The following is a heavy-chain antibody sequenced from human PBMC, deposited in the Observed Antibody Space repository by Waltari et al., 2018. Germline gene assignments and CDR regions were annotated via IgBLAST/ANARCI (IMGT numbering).Heavy chain of an antibody. CDR1: GFTFSSYA. CDR2: ISYEGSNK. CDR3: ARDGGVYVGCYYGMDV. Sequence: QVQLVESGGGVVQPGRSLRLSCAASGFTFSSYAMHWVRQASGTGQEWVAVISYEGSNKDYADSVKGRFTISRDNSKNTLYLQMNSLRAEDTAVYYCARDGGVYVGCYYGMDVWGQGTTVTVSS. V-gene: IGHV3-30*01. D-gene: IGHD1-20*01. J-gene: IGHJ6*02.